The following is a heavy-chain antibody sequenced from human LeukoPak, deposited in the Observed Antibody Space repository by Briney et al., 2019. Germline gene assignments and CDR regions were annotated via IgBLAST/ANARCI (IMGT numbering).Heavy chain of an antibody. CDR3: ARAPSEKGAKGLYFDY. Sequence: GGSLRLSCAASGFTFSDYYMSWIRQAPGKGLEWVSYISSSGSTIYYVDSVKGRFTISRDNAKNSLYLQINGLRAEDTAVYYCARAPSEKGAKGLYFDYWGQGTLVTVSS. CDR1: GFTFSDYY. J-gene: IGHJ4*02. V-gene: IGHV3-11*04. D-gene: IGHD1-26*01. CDR2: ISSSGSTI.